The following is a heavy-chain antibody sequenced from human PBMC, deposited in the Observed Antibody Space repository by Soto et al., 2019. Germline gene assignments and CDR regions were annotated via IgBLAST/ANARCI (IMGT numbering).Heavy chain of an antibody. CDR2: LDWEDDS. CDR1: GFSLNTRGVS. CDR3: AGVGGSGSFLNFYLAN. V-gene: IGHV2-70*20. J-gene: IGHJ4*02. Sequence: SGPTLVNPTQTLTLTCTFSGFSLNTRGVSVSWVRQSPGKALEWLALLDWEDDSYFSTSLKTGLSVSGDPSKNQVVLTLTNVEPVDKGTFFCAGVGGSGSFLNFYLANWGPGTRVTVSS. D-gene: IGHD3-10*01.